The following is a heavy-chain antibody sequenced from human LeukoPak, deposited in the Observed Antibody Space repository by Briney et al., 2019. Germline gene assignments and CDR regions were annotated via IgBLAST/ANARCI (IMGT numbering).Heavy chain of an antibody. CDR3: ASVELATTKFEY. CDR1: GGSISSGGYY. J-gene: IGHJ4*02. Sequence: PSQTLSLTCTVSGGSISSGGYYWSWIRQPPGKGLEWIGEINHSGSANHSPSLKSRVSISVDASKSEFSLKLSSVSAADTAVYYCASVELATTKFEYWGQGTLVTVSS. D-gene: IGHD5-24*01. CDR2: INHSGSA. V-gene: IGHV4-30-2*01.